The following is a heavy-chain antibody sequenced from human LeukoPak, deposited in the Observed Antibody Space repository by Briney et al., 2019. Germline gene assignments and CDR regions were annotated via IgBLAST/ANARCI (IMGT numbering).Heavy chain of an antibody. D-gene: IGHD3-10*01. J-gene: IGHJ4*02. Sequence: SETLSLTCAVYGVSFSGYYWSWIRQPPGKGLEWIGEINHSGGTNYNPSLKSRVTISVDTSKKQFSLKLSSVTAADTAVYYCARGVDYYGVWGQGTLVTVSS. CDR1: GVSFSGYY. CDR2: INHSGGT. CDR3: ARGVDYYGV. V-gene: IGHV4-34*01.